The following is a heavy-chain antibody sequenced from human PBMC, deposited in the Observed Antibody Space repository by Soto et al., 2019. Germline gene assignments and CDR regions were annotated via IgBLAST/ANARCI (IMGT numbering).Heavy chain of an antibody. Sequence: GGSLRLSCAASGFTFSSYAMHLVRQAPGKGLEWVAVISYDGSNKYYADSVKGRFTISRDNSKNTLYLQMNSLRAEDTAVYYCARDTTRRSELWFGELLGGYGMDVWGQGTTVTVSS. CDR3: ARDTTRRSELWFGELLGGYGMDV. D-gene: IGHD3-10*01. CDR1: GFTFSSYA. V-gene: IGHV3-30-3*01. J-gene: IGHJ6*02. CDR2: ISYDGSNK.